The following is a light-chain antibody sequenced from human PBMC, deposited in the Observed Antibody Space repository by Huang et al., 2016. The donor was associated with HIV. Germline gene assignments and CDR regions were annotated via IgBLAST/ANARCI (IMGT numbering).Light chain of an antibody. CDR3: QQYNDWPPLT. CDR1: QGVRTN. Sequence: VMTQSPASLSASPGARVTLSCRAIQGVRTNLAWYQQTPGQAPTLLMFGASTRATGTPPRFSGSGSGTDFTLTITSLQSSDSAIYYCQQYNDWPPLTFGGGTKVEI. J-gene: IGKJ4*01. CDR2: GAS. V-gene: IGKV3D-15*01.